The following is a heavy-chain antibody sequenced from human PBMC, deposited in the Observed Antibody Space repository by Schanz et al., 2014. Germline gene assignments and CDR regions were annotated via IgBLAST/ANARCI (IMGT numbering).Heavy chain of an antibody. CDR2: INSNTGNP. V-gene: IGHV7-4-1*02. D-gene: IGHD5-12*01. CDR3: ARGRGGNTGYEAADY. CDR1: GYTFTTYA. J-gene: IGHJ4*02. Sequence: QVQLVQSGPEVKKPGASVRVSCKASGYTFTTYALNWVRQAPGQGLEWMGWINSNTGNPTYAPAFTGRFVFSLDTSVSTAYLQIIGLQAEDSAVFYCARGRGGNTGYEAADYWGQGTRVTVSS.